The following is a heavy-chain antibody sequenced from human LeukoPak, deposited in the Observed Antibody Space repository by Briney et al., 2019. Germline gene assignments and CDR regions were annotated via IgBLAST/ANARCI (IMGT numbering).Heavy chain of an antibody. D-gene: IGHD1-1*01. CDR1: GYRFISYW. CDR3: ARHVSGTWNYFDY. Sequence: GESLKISCKGSGYRFISYWIGWVRQMLGKGLEWMGTIYPGDSDTRYSPSFQGQVTISADKSINTAYVQWSSLKASDAAMYYCARHVSGTWNYFDYWGQGTLVTVST. V-gene: IGHV5-51*01. J-gene: IGHJ4*02. CDR2: IYPGDSDT.